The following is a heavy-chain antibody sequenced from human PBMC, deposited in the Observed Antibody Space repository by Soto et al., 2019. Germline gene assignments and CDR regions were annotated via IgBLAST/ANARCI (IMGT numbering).Heavy chain of an antibody. J-gene: IGHJ3*02. Sequence: QITLKESGPTLVKPTQTLTLTCTFSGFSLRISGVGVGWIRQPPGKALEWLALIYWDDDKRYSPSLKSRLTITKDTSKNPVVLTITNMDPVDTATYDCAHSATVSDAFDIWGQGTMVTVSS. CDR3: AHSATVSDAFDI. V-gene: IGHV2-5*02. D-gene: IGHD2-15*01. CDR2: IYWDDDK. CDR1: GFSLRISGVG.